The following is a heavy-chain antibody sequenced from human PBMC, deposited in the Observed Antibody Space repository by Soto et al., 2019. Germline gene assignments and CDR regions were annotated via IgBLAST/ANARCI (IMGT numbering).Heavy chain of an antibody. D-gene: IGHD4-17*01. J-gene: IGHJ6*02. CDR2: IWYDGSNK. CDR1: GFTFSSYG. CDR3: ASLYGDYDGPPGYYYYGMDV. V-gene: IGHV3-33*01. Sequence: QVQLVESGGGVVQPGRSLRLSCAASGFTFSSYGMHWVRQAPGKGLEWVAVIWYDGSNKYYADSVKGRFTISRDNSKNTLYLQMNSLRAEDTAVYYCASLYGDYDGPPGYYYYGMDVWGQGTTVTVSS.